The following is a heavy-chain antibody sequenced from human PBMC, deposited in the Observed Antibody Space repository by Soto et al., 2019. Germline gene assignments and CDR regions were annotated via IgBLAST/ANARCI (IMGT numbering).Heavy chain of an antibody. Sequence: ASVKVSCKASGYTFTSYDINWVRQATGQGLEWMGWMNPNSGNTGYAQKFQGRVTMTRNTSISTAYMELSSLRSEDTAVYYCARGPLDDFWSGYFLDDAFDIWGQGTMVTVSS. D-gene: IGHD3-3*01. V-gene: IGHV1-8*01. J-gene: IGHJ3*02. CDR2: MNPNSGNT. CDR1: GYTFTSYD. CDR3: ARGPLDDFWSGYFLDDAFDI.